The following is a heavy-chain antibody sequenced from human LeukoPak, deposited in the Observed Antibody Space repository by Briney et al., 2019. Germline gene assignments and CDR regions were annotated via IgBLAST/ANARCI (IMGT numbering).Heavy chain of an antibody. Sequence: GGSLRLSCAASGFTFSTYAMSWVRQAPGKGLEWVSSISGSGLTTNYADSVKGRLTISRDNSKNMLYLQMNSLRAEDTAVYYCATRSTGFNYWGQGTLVTVSS. J-gene: IGHJ4*02. D-gene: IGHD4-17*01. CDR2: ISGSGLTT. CDR1: GFTFSTYA. CDR3: ATRSTGFNY. V-gene: IGHV3-23*01.